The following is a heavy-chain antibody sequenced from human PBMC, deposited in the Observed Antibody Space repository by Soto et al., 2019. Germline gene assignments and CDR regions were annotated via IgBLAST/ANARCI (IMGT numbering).Heavy chain of an antibody. CDR3: ARGPYYYGSGSHYYMDV. Sequence: EVQLVESGGGVVRPGGSLRLSCAASGFTFDDYGMSWVRQAPGKGLEWVSGINWNGGSTGYADSVKGRFTISRDNAKNSLYLQMNSLRAEDTALYHCARGPYYYGSGSHYYMDVWGKGTTVTVSS. CDR1: GFTFDDYG. V-gene: IGHV3-20*01. D-gene: IGHD3-10*01. CDR2: INWNGGST. J-gene: IGHJ6*03.